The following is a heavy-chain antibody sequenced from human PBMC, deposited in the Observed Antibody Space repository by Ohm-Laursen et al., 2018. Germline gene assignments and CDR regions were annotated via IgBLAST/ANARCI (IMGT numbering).Heavy chain of an antibody. V-gene: IGHV3-21*01. CDR3: ARGLGTAMVSPFDY. CDR1: RFTFSSYS. D-gene: IGHD5-18*01. Sequence: SLRLSCAASRFTFSSYSMNWVRQAPGKGLEWVSFISSSSSFIYYADSVKGRFTISRDNAKNSLYLQMNSLRAEDTAVFYCARGLGTAMVSPFDYWGQGTLVTVSS. CDR2: ISSSSSFI. J-gene: IGHJ4*02.